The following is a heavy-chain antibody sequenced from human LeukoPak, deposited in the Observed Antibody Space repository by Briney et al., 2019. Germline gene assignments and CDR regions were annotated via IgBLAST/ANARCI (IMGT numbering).Heavy chain of an antibody. Sequence: SLRLSCAASGFTFISYAMHWVRQAPGKGLEWVAVISYDGSNKYYADSVKGRFTISRDNSKNTLYLQMNSLRAEDTAVYYCAREGISSDAFDIWGQGTMVTVSS. CDR3: AREGISSDAFDI. J-gene: IGHJ3*02. D-gene: IGHD6-6*01. CDR1: GFTFISYA. V-gene: IGHV3-30-3*01. CDR2: ISYDGSNK.